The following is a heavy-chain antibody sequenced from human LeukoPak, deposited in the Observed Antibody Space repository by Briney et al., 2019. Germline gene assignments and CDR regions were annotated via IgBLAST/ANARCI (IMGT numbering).Heavy chain of an antibody. CDR2: IDWDDNK. D-gene: IGHD4-17*01. J-gene: IGHJ4*02. CDR3: ARFLYGDSASYFDK. CDR1: GFSLTTSGVC. V-gene: IGHV2-70*01. Sequence: SGPTLVNPTQTLTLTCTFSGFSLTTSGVCVSRIRQPPGKALEWLALIDWDDNKYYNTSLKTRLTISKGTSKNQVVLTMINMDSVDTATYFCARFLYGDSASYFDKWGQGSLVIVSS.